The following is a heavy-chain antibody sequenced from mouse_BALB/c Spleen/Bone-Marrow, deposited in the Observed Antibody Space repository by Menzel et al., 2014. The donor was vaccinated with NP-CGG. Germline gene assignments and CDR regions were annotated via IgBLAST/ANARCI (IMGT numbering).Heavy chain of an antibody. CDR2: INPSNGGT. Sequence: VQLQQSGAELVKPGASVKLSCKASGYTFTSYWMDWVKLRPGQGFEWIGGINPSNGGTHYNEKFKRKATLTVDESSSTAYMQLSSLTSEDSAVYYCAIWGFDYWGQGTTLTVSS. CDR3: AIWGFDY. J-gene: IGHJ2*01. CDR1: GYTFTSYW. V-gene: IGHV1S81*02. D-gene: IGHD1-1*02.